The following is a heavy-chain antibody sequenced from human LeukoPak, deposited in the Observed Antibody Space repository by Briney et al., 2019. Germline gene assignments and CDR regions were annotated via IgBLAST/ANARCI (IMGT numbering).Heavy chain of an antibody. V-gene: IGHV3-23*01. CDR2: ISDSGAST. Sequence: QSGGSLRLSCAASGFTFSSYAMSWVRQAPGKGLEWVSAISDSGASTYYADSVKGRFTISRDNSRDTLYLQLNSLRAEDTAVYYCAKDGPPSSWIQLMSWGQGTLVTVSS. CDR1: GFTFSSYA. J-gene: IGHJ4*02. D-gene: IGHD5-18*01. CDR3: AKDGPPSSWIQLMS.